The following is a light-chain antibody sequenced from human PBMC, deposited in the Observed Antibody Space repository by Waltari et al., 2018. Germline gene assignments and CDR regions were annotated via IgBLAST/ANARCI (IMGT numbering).Light chain of an antibody. J-gene: IGKJ1*01. CDR2: DAS. CDR1: QSVSRA. CDR3: QHYVRLPAT. Sequence: EIVLTQSPGTLSLSPGQRATLSCWASQSVSRALAWYQHKPGQAPRLLIYDASSRATGIPDRFSGSGSGTDFSLTISRLEPEDFAVYYCQHYVRLPATFGQGTKVDIK. V-gene: IGKV3-20*01.